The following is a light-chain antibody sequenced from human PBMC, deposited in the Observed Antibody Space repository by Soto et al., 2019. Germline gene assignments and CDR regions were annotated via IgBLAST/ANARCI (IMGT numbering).Light chain of an antibody. CDR3: SLFCGGTVV. Sequence: QAVVTQEPSLTVSPGGTVTLSCDSSTGAVTSGHYPYWFQQKPGQAPRTLIYDTSNKHSWTPARFSGSLLGDKAVLTLSGAQPEDEADYYCSLFCGGTVVFGGGTKVTVL. CDR1: TGAVTSGHY. CDR2: DTS. J-gene: IGLJ2*01. V-gene: IGLV7-46*01.